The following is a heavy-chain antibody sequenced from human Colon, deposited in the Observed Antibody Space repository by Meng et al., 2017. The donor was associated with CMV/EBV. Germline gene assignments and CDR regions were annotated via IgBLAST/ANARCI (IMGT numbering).Heavy chain of an antibody. CDR2: INPDSGGT. V-gene: IGHV1-2*02. CDR1: GYTFTGYY. D-gene: IGHD6-25*01. Sequence: ASVKVSCKASGYTFTGYYLHWLRQAPGQGLEWMGWINPDSGGTNYAQKFQGRVTMTRDTSISTAYMELTSLKSDDTAVYFCARGSQSQRLLDYWGQGTLVTVSS. J-gene: IGHJ4*02. CDR3: ARGSQSQRLLDY.